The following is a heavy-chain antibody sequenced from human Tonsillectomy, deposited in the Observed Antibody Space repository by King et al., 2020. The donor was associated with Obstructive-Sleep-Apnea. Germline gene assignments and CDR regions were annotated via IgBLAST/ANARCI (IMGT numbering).Heavy chain of an antibody. J-gene: IGHJ4*02. D-gene: IGHD6-19*01. Sequence: VQLQESGPGLVKPSETLSLTCTVSGGSISSYYWSWIRQPPGKGLEWIGYIYYSGSTNYNPSLKGRVPISVDTSKNQFSLKLSSVTAADTAVYYCARDYSSGWFLKDWGQGTLVTVSS. CDR2: IYYSGST. CDR3: ARDYSSGWFLKD. V-gene: IGHV4-59*01. CDR1: GGSISSYY.